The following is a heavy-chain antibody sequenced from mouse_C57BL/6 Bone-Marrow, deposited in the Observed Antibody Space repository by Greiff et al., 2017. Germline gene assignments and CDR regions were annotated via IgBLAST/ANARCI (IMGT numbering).Heavy chain of an antibody. V-gene: IGHV1-50*01. CDR2: IDPSDSYT. J-gene: IGHJ1*03. CDR3: ARSGYYVSSSLNWYFDV. D-gene: IGHD1-1*01. Sequence: QVQLQQPGAELVKPGASVKLSCKASGYTFTSYWMQWVKQRPGQGLEWIGEIDPSDSYTNYNQKFKGKATLTVDTSSSTAYMQLSSLTSEDSAVYYCARSGYYVSSSLNWYFDVWGTGTTVTVSS. CDR1: GYTFTSYW.